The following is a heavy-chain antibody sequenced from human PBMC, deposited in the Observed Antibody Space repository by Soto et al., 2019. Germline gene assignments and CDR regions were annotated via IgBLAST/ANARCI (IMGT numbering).Heavy chain of an antibody. V-gene: IGHV1-18*01. Sequence: RASVKVSCKASGYTFTTYGISWVRQAPGQGLEWMGWISAYNGNTNYAQNLQGRVTMTTDTSTSTAYMELRSLRSDDTAVYYCARFYASGSYPYDYWGQGTLGTVSS. CDR3: ARFYASGSYPYDY. J-gene: IGHJ4*02. CDR1: GYTFTTYG. D-gene: IGHD3-10*01. CDR2: ISAYNGNT.